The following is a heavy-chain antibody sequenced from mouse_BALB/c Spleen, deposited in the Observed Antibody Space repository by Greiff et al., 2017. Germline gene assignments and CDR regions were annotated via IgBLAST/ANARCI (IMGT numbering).Heavy chain of an antibody. CDR2: ISSGSSTI. V-gene: IGHV5-17*02. J-gene: IGHJ3*01. CDR1: GFTFSSFG. D-gene: IGHD2-3*01. CDR3: ARSDGYYAWFAY. Sequence: EVKLVESGGGLVQPGGSRKLSCAASGFTFSSFGMHWVRQAPEKGLEWVAYISSGSSTIYYADTVKGRFTISRDNPKNTLFLQMTSLRSEDTAMYYCARSDGYYAWFAYWGQGTLVTVSA.